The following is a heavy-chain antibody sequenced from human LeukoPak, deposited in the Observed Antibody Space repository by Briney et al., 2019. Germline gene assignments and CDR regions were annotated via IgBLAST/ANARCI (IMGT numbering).Heavy chain of an antibody. CDR2: FDPEDGET. D-gene: IGHD6-19*01. V-gene: IGHV1-24*01. CDR1: GYTLTELS. CDR3: ATVMGGPNSSGWYFDY. Sequence: GASVKVSCKVSGYTLTELSMHWVRQAPGKGLEWMGGFDPEDGETIYAQKFQGRVTMTEDTSTDTAYMELSSVRSEDTAVYYCATVMGGPNSSGWYFDYWGQGTLVAVSS. J-gene: IGHJ4*02.